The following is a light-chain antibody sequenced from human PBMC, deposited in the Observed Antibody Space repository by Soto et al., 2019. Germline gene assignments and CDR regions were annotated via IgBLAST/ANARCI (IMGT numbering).Light chain of an antibody. V-gene: IGLV7-43*01. CDR1: TGAVTSGYY. J-gene: IGLJ2*01. CDR2: STS. Sequence: QAMVTQEPSLTVSPGGTVTLTCASSTGAVTSGYYPNWFQQKPGQAPRALIYSTSNKYSWTPARFSGSLLGGKAALTLSGVQPEDEAEYYCLLYYGGQLGVFGGGTQLTVL. CDR3: LLYYGGQLGV.